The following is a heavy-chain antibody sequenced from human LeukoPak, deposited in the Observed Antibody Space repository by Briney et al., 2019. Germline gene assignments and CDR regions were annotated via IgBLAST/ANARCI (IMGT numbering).Heavy chain of an antibody. CDR1: GFTFSNYW. D-gene: IGHD3-22*01. V-gene: IGHV3-74*01. J-gene: IGHJ4*02. CDR2: INGDGSST. CDR3: AKDWATYYYDSSGYYGSDY. Sequence: PGGSLRLSCAASGFTFSNYWMHWVRQAPGKGLVWLSRINGDGSSTSYADSVKGRFTISRDNAKNTLYLQMNSLRAEDTAVYYCAKDWATYYYDSSGYYGSDYWGQGTLVTVSS.